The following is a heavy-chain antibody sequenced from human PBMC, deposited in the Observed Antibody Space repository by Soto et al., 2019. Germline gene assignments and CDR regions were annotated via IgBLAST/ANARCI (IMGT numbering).Heavy chain of an antibody. Sequence: QLQLQESGPGLVKPSETLSLTCTVSGGXXXXXXXXXXXXXXXXXXXLEWIGSIYYSGSTYYNPSLKSRVTISVDTSKNXFSLKLSXVTAXXTAVYYCARRGLVGATTFDYWGQGTLVTVSS. V-gene: IGHV4-39*01. CDR1: GGXXXXXXXX. D-gene: IGHD1-26*01. CDR2: IYYSGST. CDR3: ARRGLVGATTFDY. J-gene: IGHJ4*02.